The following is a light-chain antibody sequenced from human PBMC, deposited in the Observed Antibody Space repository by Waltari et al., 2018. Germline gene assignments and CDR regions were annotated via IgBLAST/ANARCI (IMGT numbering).Light chain of an antibody. V-gene: IGLV2-14*03. Sequence: QSVLTQPASVSGSPGQSITISCTGTSNDVGGYNYVSWYQQHPGKAPKLIISDVTYRPSGVSNRFSGSKSDNTASLTISGLQAEDESDYYCSSYTSRSTLVFGGGTKLTVL. CDR3: SSYTSRSTLV. CDR1: SNDVGGYNY. CDR2: DVT. J-gene: IGLJ2*01.